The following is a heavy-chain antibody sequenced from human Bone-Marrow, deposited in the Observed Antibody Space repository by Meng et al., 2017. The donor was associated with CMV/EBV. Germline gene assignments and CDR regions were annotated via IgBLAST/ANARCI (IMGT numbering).Heavy chain of an antibody. CDR1: GFTFSSYA. CDR2: ISGSGDST. CDR3: GKSAPYWYFDL. V-gene: IGHV3-23*01. J-gene: IGHJ2*01. Sequence: GESLKISCAASGFTFSSYAMSWVRQAPGKGLEWVSGISGSGDSTYYADSVKGRFTISRDNSKNTLYLQMNSLRAEDTAVYFCGKSAPYWYFDLWGRGTLVTVSS.